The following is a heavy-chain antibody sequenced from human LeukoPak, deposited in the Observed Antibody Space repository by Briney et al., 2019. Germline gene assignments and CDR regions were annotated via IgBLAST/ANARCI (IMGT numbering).Heavy chain of an antibody. J-gene: IGHJ4*02. CDR1: GVPISIYH. V-gene: IGHV4-59*01. CDR3: ASAPNENFFVY. Sequence: PSETLSLTCNVAGVPISIYHWSWIRQAPGKGLEWIGYISYSGETNYNPSLKSRVTISQDTSTNQFTLKLTSVTAADTAIYYCASAPNENFFVYWGQGTLVTVSS. CDR2: ISYSGET.